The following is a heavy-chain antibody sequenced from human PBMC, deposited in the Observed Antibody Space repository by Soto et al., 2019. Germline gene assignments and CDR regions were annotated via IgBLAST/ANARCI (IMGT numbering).Heavy chain of an antibody. Sequence: GGSLRLSCAASGFTFSSCALNWGRQAPGKGLEWVSAVSGSGGSRYYADPVKGRYTISRDQSKNTLRLQMNSLRAEDTAVYYCAKDLWGSGSWGQGTLVTVSS. J-gene: IGHJ4*02. CDR3: AKDLWGSGS. CDR2: VSGSGGSR. V-gene: IGHV3-23*01. D-gene: IGHD1-26*01. CDR1: GFTFSSCA.